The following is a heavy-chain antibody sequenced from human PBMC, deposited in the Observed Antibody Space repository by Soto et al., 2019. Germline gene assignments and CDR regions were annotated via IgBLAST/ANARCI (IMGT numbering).Heavy chain of an antibody. D-gene: IGHD3-10*01. CDR1: GYTFTNYA. CDR3: ARDPPPFYYGSKTYYNDY. CDR2: INAGNGNT. V-gene: IGHV1-3*01. Sequence: ASVKVSCKTSGYTFTNYAIHWVRQAPGQRLKWMGWINAGNGNTKYSQKFQGRVTITRDTSASTAYMELSSLRSEDTAVYYCARDPPPFYYGSKTYYNDYWGQGTLVNVSS. J-gene: IGHJ4*02.